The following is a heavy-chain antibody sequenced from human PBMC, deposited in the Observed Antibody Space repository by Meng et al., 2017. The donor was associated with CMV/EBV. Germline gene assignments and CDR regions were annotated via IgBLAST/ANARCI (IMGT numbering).Heavy chain of an antibody. CDR2: IYHSGST. J-gene: IGHJ4*02. CDR1: GYSIISGYY. CDR3: AREWGVIVVVPAAMGIDY. V-gene: IGHV4-38-2*02. Sequence: SDTLSPTCTVSGYSIISGYYWGWIRQPPGKGLEWIGSIYHSGSTYYNPSLKCRVTISVDTSKNQFSLKLSSVTAADTAVYYCAREWGVIVVVPAAMGIDYWGQGTLVTVSS. D-gene: IGHD2-2*01.